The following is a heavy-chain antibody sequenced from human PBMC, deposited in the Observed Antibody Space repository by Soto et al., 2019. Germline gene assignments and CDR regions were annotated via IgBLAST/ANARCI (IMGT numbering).Heavy chain of an antibody. Sequence: GESLKISCKGSGYTFTDYWICWVRQLPGKGLEWMGIIYPGDSDTRYSPSFQGHVTITVDKSTNTAYLQWNTLRASDTAIFYCAASIFHYGMDVWGQGTTVTVSS. CDR1: GYTFTDYW. V-gene: IGHV5-51*01. CDR2: IYPGDSDT. CDR3: AASIFHYGMDV. J-gene: IGHJ6*02.